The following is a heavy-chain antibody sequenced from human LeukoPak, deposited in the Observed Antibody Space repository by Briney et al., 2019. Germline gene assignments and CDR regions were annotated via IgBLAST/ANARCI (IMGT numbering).Heavy chain of an antibody. J-gene: IGHJ4*02. Sequence: SETLSLTCAVSGYSISSGYYWGWIRQPPGKGLERIGSMYHSGSTYYNPSLKSRVTISVDTSKNQFSLKLSSVTAADTAVYYCARGGSDSSGYPLFDYWGQGTLVTVSS. CDR2: MYHSGST. V-gene: IGHV4-38-2*01. CDR1: GYSISSGYY. CDR3: ARGGSDSSGYPLFDY. D-gene: IGHD3-22*01.